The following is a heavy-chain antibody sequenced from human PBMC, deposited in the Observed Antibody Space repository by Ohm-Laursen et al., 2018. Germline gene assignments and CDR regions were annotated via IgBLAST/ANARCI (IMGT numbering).Heavy chain of an antibody. J-gene: IGHJ4*02. CDR3: AKGSRTSGWPN. V-gene: IGHV3-23*01. D-gene: IGHD6-19*01. CDR1: GFTFSNYA. CDR2: ITDSGGST. Sequence: SLRLSCAASGFTFSNYAMYWVRQAPGKGLEWVSAITDSGGSTFYAGSVKGRFTISRDNSKNMLYLQMNSLRAEDTAIYYCAKGSRTSGWPNWGQGTLVTVSS.